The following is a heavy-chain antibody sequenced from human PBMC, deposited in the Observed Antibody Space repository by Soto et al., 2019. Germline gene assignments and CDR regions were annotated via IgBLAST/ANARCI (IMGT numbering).Heavy chain of an antibody. CDR3: AKGYAGYSYGFYFDH. J-gene: IGHJ4*02. V-gene: IGHV3-30*18. D-gene: IGHD5-18*01. CDR2: ISYDGSNK. Sequence: GGSLRLSCAASGLSFSSYGMHWVRQAPGKGLEWVAVISYDGSNKYYGDSVKGRFTISRDNSKNMLYLQMNSLRAEDTAVYFCAKGYAGYSYGFYFDHWGQGTLVTVSS. CDR1: GLSFSSYG.